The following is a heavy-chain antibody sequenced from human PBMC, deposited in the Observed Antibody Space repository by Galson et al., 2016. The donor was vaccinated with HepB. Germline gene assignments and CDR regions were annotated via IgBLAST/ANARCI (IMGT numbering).Heavy chain of an antibody. CDR2: IIHIPVFGST. CDR1: GAGGTFSRYF. Sequence: SVKVSCKASGAGGTFSRYFISWVRQAPGQGLEWMGGIIHIPVFGSTHYAQKFQGRVTITADESTITAYMELSSLRLEDTTIYFCSRGGEETSTWSVSWGQGTLVTVSS. D-gene: IGHD6-13*01. J-gene: IGHJ5*02. V-gene: IGHV1-69*13. CDR3: SRGGEETSTWSVS.